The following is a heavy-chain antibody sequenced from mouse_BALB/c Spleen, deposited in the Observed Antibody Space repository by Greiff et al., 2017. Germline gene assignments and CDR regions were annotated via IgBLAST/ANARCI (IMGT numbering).Heavy chain of an antibody. CDR2: ISYSGST. D-gene: IGHD1-1*01. CDR3: ARHYGSSENWFAY. Sequence: EVKLQESGPSLVKPSQTLSLTCSVTGDSITSGYWNWIRKFPGNKLEYMGYISYSGSTYYNPSLKSRISITRDTSKNQYYLQLNSVTTEDTATYYCARHYGSSENWFAYWGQGTLVTVSA. CDR1: GDSITSGY. V-gene: IGHV3-8*02. J-gene: IGHJ3*01.